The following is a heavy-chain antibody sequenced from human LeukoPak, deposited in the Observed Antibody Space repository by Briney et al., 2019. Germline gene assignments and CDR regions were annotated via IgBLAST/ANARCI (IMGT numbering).Heavy chain of an antibody. CDR3: AGGRVLRYFDWLYSFNWFDP. V-gene: IGHV1-8*01. D-gene: IGHD3-9*01. J-gene: IGHJ5*02. CDR2: MNPNSGNT. CDR1: GYTFTRYD. Sequence: ASVKVSCKASGYTFTRYDINWVRQATGQGLEWMGWMNPNSGNTGYAQKFQGRVTMTRNTSISTAYMELSSLRSEDTAVYYCAGGRVLRYFDWLYSFNWFDPWGQGTLVTVSS.